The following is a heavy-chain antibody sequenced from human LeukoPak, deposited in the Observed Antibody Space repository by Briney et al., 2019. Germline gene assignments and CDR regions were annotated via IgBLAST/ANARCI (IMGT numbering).Heavy chain of an antibody. J-gene: IGHJ4*02. CDR2: IIPIFGTA. CDR1: GGTFSSYA. CDR3: ARSLAYCGGDCYFDY. D-gene: IGHD2-21*02. Sequence: GASVKVSCKASGGTFSSYAISWVRQAPGQGLEWMGGIIPIFGTANYAQKFQGRVTITADESTSTAYMELSSLRSEDTAVYYCARSLAYCGGDCYFDYRGQGTLVTVSS. V-gene: IGHV1-69*13.